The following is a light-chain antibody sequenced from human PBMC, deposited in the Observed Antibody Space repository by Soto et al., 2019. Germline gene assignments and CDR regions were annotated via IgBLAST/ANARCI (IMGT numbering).Light chain of an antibody. CDR1: SSDVVGYNY. CDR2: EVS. J-gene: IGLJ1*01. Sequence: QSVLTQPACVSGSPGQSITISCTGTSSDVVGYNYFSWYQPHPVKAPKLMIYEVSNRPSGVSKRFSGSKSGNTASLTISGLQAEDEADYYCSSYTSSSPYVFGTGTKLTVL. CDR3: SSYTSSSPYV. V-gene: IGLV2-14*01.